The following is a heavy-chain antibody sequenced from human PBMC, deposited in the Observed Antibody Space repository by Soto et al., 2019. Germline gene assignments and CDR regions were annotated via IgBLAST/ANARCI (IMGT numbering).Heavy chain of an antibody. CDR1: GGSISSSNW. D-gene: IGHD3-10*01. V-gene: IGHV4-4*02. J-gene: IGHJ5*02. Sequence: SETLSLTCAVSGGSISSSNWWSWVRQPPGKGLEWIGEIYHSGSTNYNPSLKSRVTISVDKSKNQFSLKLSSVTAADTAVYYCATRPVPTYYYGSGSLALPFDPWGQGTLVTVSS. CDR2: IYHSGST. CDR3: ATRPVPTYYYGSGSLALPFDP.